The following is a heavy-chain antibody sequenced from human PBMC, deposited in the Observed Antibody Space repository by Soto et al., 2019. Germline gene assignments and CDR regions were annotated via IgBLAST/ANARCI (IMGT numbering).Heavy chain of an antibody. D-gene: IGHD3-3*01. J-gene: IGHJ3*02. CDR3: ARGGGVGVAGSAAFDM. V-gene: IGHV1-2*02. Sequence: QLHLVQSGAVVKKPGASVTVSCSASGYPVTAYYMHWVRQAPGRGLEWMGGINPATGAAKYTQTFRGRVTMARDPSTSTVFMELGGLTSGDTAVFFWARGGGVGVAGSAAFDMWGQGTLVTVSS. CDR1: GYPVTAYY. CDR2: INPATGAA.